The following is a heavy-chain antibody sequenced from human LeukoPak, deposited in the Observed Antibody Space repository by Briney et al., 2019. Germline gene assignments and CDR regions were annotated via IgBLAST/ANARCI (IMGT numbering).Heavy chain of an antibody. CDR2: IYDGGST. D-gene: IGHD4-23*01. Sequence: GGSLRLSCAASGFAVSIRYMAWVRQAPGKGLEWVSVIYDGGSTYSADSVKGRFTISRDNSKNTVSLQMSSLRAEDTAVYYCASSGVETNWYFDLWGRGTLVTVSS. CDR3: ASSGVETNWYFDL. V-gene: IGHV3-66*01. CDR1: GFAVSIRY. J-gene: IGHJ2*01.